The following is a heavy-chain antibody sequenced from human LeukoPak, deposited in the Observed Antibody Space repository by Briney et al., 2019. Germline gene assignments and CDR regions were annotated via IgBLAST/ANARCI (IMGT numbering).Heavy chain of an antibody. J-gene: IGHJ4*02. CDR3: TRPRTHNWNYKDH. CDR1: GLIFNVSA. V-gene: IGHV3-73*01. CDR2: IRIKPNAYAT. D-gene: IGHD1-7*01. Sequence: PGGSLRLPCAVSGLIFNVSAIHWVRQASGKGLEWVGRIRIKPNAYATAYTAAVKGRFTMSRDDSKNTAYLEMNSLKIEDTAVYYCTRPRTHNWNYKDHWGQGTLVTVSS.